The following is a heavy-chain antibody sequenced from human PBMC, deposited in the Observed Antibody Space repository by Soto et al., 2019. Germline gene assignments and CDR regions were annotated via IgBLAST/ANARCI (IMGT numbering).Heavy chain of an antibody. CDR3: ARSSITMVRGVIIPFDY. D-gene: IGHD3-10*01. CDR1: GFSLSTSGMR. CDR2: IDWDDDK. V-gene: IGHV2-70*04. J-gene: IGHJ4*02. Sequence: SGPTLVNPTQTLTLTCTFSGFSLSTSGMRVSWIRQPPGKALQWLARIDWDDDKFYSTSLKTRLTISKDTSKNQVVLTMTNMDPVDTATYYCARSSITMVRGVIIPFDYWGQGTLVTVSS.